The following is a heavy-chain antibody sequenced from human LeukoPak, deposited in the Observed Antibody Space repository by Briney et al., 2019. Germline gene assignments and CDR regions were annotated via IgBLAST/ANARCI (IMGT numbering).Heavy chain of an antibody. V-gene: IGHV4-34*01. Sequence: SETLSLTCAVYGGSFSGYYWSWIRQPPGKGLVWIGEINHSGSTNYNPSLKSRVTISVDTSKNQFSLKLSSVTAADTAVYYCAREVGATDYWGQGTLVTVSS. D-gene: IGHD1-26*01. J-gene: IGHJ4*02. CDR1: GGSFSGYY. CDR2: INHSGST. CDR3: AREVGATDY.